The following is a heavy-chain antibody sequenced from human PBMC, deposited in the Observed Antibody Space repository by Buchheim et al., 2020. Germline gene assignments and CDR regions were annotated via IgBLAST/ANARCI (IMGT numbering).Heavy chain of an antibody. J-gene: IGHJ6*02. CDR2: IYYTGGT. CDR1: GGSISSSSYN. CDR3: ARNVYQHFGMDV. D-gene: IGHD2-2*01. V-gene: IGHV4-39*07. Sequence: QLQLQESGPGLVKPSETLSLTCTVSGGSISSSSYNWGWIRQPPGKGLEWIGSIYYTGGTYYNQSLKSGVTISAETSKNQLSLKLSSVTAADTAVYYCARNVYQHFGMDVWGQGTT.